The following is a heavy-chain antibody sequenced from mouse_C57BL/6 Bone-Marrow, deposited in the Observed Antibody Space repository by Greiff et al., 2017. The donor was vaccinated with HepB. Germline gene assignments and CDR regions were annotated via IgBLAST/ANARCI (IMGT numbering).Heavy chain of an antibody. CDR1: GFSLTSYG. CDR2: IWSGGST. V-gene: IGHV2-2*01. J-gene: IGHJ3*01. Sequence: QVQLQQSGPGLVQPSQSLSITCTVSGFSLTSYGVHWVRQSPGKGLEWLGVIWSGGSTDYNAAFISRLSISKDNSKSRVFFKMNSLQADDTAIYYCARPGFAYWGQGTLVTVSA. CDR3: ARPGFAY.